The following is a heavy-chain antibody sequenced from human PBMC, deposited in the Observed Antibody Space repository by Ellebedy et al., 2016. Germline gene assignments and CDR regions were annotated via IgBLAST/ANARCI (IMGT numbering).Heavy chain of an antibody. CDR1: GGSISSYY. CDR2: IYTSGST. D-gene: IGHD3-22*01. J-gene: IGHJ4*02. CDR3: ARDYDSSGLDY. Sequence: GSLRLSXTVSGGSISSYYWSWIRQPAGKGLEWIGRIYTSGSTNYNPSLKSRVTMSVDTSKNQFSLKLSSVTAADTAVYYCARDYDSSGLDYWGQGTLVTVSS. V-gene: IGHV4-4*07.